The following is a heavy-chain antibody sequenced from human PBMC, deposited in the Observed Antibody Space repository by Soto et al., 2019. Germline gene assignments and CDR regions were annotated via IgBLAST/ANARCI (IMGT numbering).Heavy chain of an antibody. V-gene: IGHV2-5*01. CDR3: AHSGPARYSDY. CDR1: GFSLSTSGVG. Sequence: SGPTLVNPTQTLTLTCTFSGFSLSTSGVGVGWIRQPPGKALEWLALIYLNDDKRYSPSLKSRLTITKDTSKNQVVLTMTNMDPVDTATYYCAHSGPARYSDYWGQRTLVTVS. CDR2: IYLNDDK. D-gene: IGHD2-2*01. J-gene: IGHJ4*02.